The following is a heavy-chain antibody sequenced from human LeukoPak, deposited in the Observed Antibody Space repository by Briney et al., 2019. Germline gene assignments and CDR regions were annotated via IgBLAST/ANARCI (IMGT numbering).Heavy chain of an antibody. J-gene: IGHJ4*02. CDR1: GFTVSSNY. Sequence: QSGGSLRLSCAASGFTVSSNYMSWVRQAPGKGLEWVSVIYSGGSTYYADSVKGRFTISRDNSKNTLYLQMNSLRAEDTAVYYCARDPRSRYYDILTGYSHWGQGTLVTVSS. CDR2: IYSGGST. D-gene: IGHD3-9*01. CDR3: ARDPRSRYYDILTGYSH. V-gene: IGHV3-66*01.